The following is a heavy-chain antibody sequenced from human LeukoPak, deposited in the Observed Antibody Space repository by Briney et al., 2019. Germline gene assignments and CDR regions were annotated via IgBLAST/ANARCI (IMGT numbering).Heavy chain of an antibody. D-gene: IGHD3-10*01. Sequence: ASVKVSCKASGYTLTSYFIHWVRQAPGQGLEWMGIINPGGDYTNYAQKFQGRVTMTRDTSTTSVYMELSSLRSEDTAIYYCARSVTSGSYYGLHYWGQGTLVTVSS. CDR1: GYTLTSYF. V-gene: IGHV1-46*01. CDR2: INPGGDYT. J-gene: IGHJ4*02. CDR3: ARSVTSGSYYGLHY.